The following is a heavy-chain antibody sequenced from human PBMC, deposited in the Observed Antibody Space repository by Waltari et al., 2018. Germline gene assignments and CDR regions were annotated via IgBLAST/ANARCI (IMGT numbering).Heavy chain of an antibody. Sequence: QVQLQQWGAGLLKPSETLSLTCAVYGGSFSVYYWSWIPQPPGKGLEWIGEINHSGSTNYNPSLKSRVTISVDTSKNQFSLKLSSVTAADTAVYYCARERAARPRGSGAFDIWGQGTMVTVSS. CDR1: GGSFSVYY. D-gene: IGHD6-6*01. CDR2: INHSGST. J-gene: IGHJ3*02. V-gene: IGHV4-34*01. CDR3: ARERAARPRGSGAFDI.